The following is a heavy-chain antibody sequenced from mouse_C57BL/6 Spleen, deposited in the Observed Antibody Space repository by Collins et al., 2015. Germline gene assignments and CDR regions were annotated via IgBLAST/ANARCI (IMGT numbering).Heavy chain of an antibody. CDR3: ARYYYGFY. CDR2: IYPRSGTT. J-gene: IGHJ2*01. V-gene: IGHV1-81*01. CDR1: GYTFTSYA. D-gene: IGHD1-1*01. Sequence: QVQLQQSGAELARPGASVKLSCKASGYTFTSYAISWVKQRTGQGLEWIGEIYPRSGTTYYNEKFEVKATLTADTSSSTAYMDLRSLTSEDSAVYFCARYYYGFYWGQGTTLTVSS.